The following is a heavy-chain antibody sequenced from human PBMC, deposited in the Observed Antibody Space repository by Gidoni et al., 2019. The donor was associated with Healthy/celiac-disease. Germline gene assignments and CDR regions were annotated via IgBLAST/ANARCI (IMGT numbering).Heavy chain of an antibody. J-gene: IGHJ4*02. CDR1: GFTVSSNY. CDR2: IYSGGST. V-gene: IGHV3-66*01. D-gene: IGHD5-18*01. Sequence: EVQLVESGGGLVQPGGSLRLSCAASGFTVSSNYMSWVRQAPGKGLEWVSVIYSGGSTYYEDSVKGRFTISRDNSKNTLYLQMNSLRAEDTAVYDWARDYSSEDYFDYWGQGTLVTVSS. CDR3: ARDYSSEDYFDY.